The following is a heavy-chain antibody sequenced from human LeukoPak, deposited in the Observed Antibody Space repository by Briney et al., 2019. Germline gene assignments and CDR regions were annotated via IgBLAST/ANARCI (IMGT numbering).Heavy chain of an antibody. J-gene: IGHJ5*02. Sequence: SETRSLTCTVSGGSITGHYWSWIRQPPGKGLEWIGYIHYTGSTNYNPSLNSRITMSVDTPNNQFSLRLTSVTATDTAVYYCARLHALGAEEFDPWGQGALVTVSS. D-gene: IGHD3-16*01. CDR2: IHYTGST. CDR3: ARLHALGAEEFDP. V-gene: IGHV4-59*11. CDR1: GGSITGHY.